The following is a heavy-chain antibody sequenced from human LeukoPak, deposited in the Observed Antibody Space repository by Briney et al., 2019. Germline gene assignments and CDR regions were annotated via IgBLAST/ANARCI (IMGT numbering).Heavy chain of an antibody. V-gene: IGHV3-33*06. CDR2: TWYDGSNK. Sequence: PGRSLRLSCAASRFTFSSYGMHWVRQAPGKGLEWVAVTWYDGSNKYYADSVKGRFTISRDNSKNTLYLQMNSLRAEDTAVYYCAKLPPEGYYDSSGSLTFDIWGQGTMVTVSS. J-gene: IGHJ3*02. D-gene: IGHD3-22*01. CDR1: RFTFSSYG. CDR3: AKLPPEGYYDSSGSLTFDI.